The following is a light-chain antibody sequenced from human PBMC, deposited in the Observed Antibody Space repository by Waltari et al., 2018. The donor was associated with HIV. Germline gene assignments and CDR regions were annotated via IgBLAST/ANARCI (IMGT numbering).Light chain of an antibody. CDR1: QSVRSAS. J-gene: IGKJ4*01. CDR3: QQYAASPLT. CDR2: GAS. Sequence: EIVLTQSTGTLSLSPGERATLSCRASQSVRSASLAWYQQKPGQAPRLLIFGASSRAPGIPDRFSGSGAVTDFILTISRLEPEDCAVYYCQQYAASPLTFGGGTRVEIK. V-gene: IGKV3-20*01.